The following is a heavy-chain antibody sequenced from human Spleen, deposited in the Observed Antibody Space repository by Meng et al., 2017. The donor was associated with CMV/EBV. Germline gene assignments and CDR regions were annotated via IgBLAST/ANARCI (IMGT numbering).Heavy chain of an antibody. J-gene: IGHJ4*02. CDR1: GFVFSSYN. CDR2: ISSTGTYI. Sequence: GGSLRLSCAASGFVFSSYNMNWVRQAPGKGLEWVASISSTGTYIYTADSLKGRFTISRDDAKNSLFLQMNSLRAEDTGVYYCAREDVILGAKNLDHWGQGTLVTSPQ. D-gene: IGHD1-26*01. V-gene: IGHV3-21*01. CDR3: AREDVILGAKNLDH.